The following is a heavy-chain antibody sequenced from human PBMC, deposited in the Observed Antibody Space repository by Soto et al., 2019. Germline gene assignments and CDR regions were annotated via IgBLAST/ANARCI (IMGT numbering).Heavy chain of an antibody. CDR2: TYYRSKWYN. V-gene: IGHV6-1*01. CDR3: ARDGIVVVPAALYYYYYGMDV. CDR1: GDSVSSNSAA. J-gene: IGHJ6*02. Sequence: SQTLSLTCAISGDSVSSNSAALNLIMQSPSRGLEWLGRTYYRSKWYNDYAVSVKSRITINPDTSKNQFSLQLNSVTPEDTAVYYCARDGIVVVPAALYYYYYGMDVWGQGTTVTVSS. D-gene: IGHD2-2*01.